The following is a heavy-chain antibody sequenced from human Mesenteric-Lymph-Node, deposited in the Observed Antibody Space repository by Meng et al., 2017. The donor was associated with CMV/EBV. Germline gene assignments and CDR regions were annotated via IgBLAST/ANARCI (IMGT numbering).Heavy chain of an antibody. CDR2: ISGVGVST. V-gene: IGHV3-23*01. CDR3: AKDGSGDDFWSGYPPRNWSDP. Sequence: GESLKISCAASGFTFSNYAMSWVRQAPGKGLEWVSGISGVGVSTYYTDSVKGRFTISRDNSRDTLYLQMNSLRAEDTAVYYCAKDGSGDDFWSGYPPRNWSDPWGQGTLVTVSS. J-gene: IGHJ5*02. D-gene: IGHD3-3*01. CDR1: GFTFSNYA.